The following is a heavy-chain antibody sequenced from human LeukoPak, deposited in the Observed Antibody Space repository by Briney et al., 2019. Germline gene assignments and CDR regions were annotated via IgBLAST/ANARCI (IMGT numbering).Heavy chain of an antibody. D-gene: IGHD3-10*01. CDR2: ITWNSGSI. V-gene: IGHV3-9*01. CDR3: AKGVRITMVRGAFDI. Sequence: GGSLRLSCAASGFTFDDYAMHWVRQVPGKGLEWVSGITWNSGSIVYADSVKGRFTISRDNAKNSLYLQMNSLRAEDTALYYWAKGVRITMVRGAFDIWGQGTIVTVSS. CDR1: GFTFDDYA. J-gene: IGHJ3*02.